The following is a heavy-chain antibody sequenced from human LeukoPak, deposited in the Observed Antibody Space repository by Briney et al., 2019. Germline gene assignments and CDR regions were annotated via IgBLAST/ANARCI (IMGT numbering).Heavy chain of an antibody. CDR3: ARVSSSGWYYGLFDY. V-gene: IGHV3-21*01. CDR2: IGGGGVDT. J-gene: IGHJ4*02. Sequence: GGSLRLSCAASGFTFGEFAMNWVRQAPGKGLEWVSHIGGGGVDTDYAESVKGRFTISRDNAKNSLYLQMNSLRAEDTAVYYCARVSSSGWYYGLFDYWGQGTLVTVSS. D-gene: IGHD6-19*01. CDR1: GFTFGEFA.